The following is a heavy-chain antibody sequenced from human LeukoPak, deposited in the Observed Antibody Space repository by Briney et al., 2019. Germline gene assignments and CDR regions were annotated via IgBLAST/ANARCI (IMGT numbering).Heavy chain of an antibody. CDR3: ARVALVTPMGGMDV. J-gene: IGHJ6*02. Sequence: SVKVSCKASGGTFSSYAISWVRQAPGRGLEWMGRIIPILGIANYAQKFQGRVTITADKSTSTAYMELSSLRSEDTAVYYCARVALVTPMGGMDVWGQGTTVTVSS. D-gene: IGHD6-19*01. V-gene: IGHV1-69*04. CDR1: GGTFSSYA. CDR2: IIPILGIA.